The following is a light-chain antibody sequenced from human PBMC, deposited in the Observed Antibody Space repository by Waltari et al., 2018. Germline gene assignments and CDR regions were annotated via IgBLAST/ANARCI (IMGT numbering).Light chain of an antibody. V-gene: IGLV1-44*01. J-gene: IGLJ1*01. Sequence: QSVLTQPPSASGTPGQRVTISCSGRRSNIGSNTVNWYQQLPGTAPKLLIYTNNHRPSVVPYRFSGSKSGTSASLAISGRQSEDEADYYCAAWDDSLNGFYVFGTGTKVTVL. CDR3: AAWDDSLNGFYV. CDR1: RSNIGSNT. CDR2: TNN.